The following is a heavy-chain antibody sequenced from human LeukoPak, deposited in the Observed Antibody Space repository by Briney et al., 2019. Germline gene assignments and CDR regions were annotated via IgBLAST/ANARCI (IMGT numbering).Heavy chain of an antibody. Sequence: GASVKVSCKASGYTFTGYYMHWVRQAPGQGLEWMGWINPNSGGTNYAQKFQGRVTMTRDTSISTAYMELSRLRSDDTAVYYCAKDRLGHDSSGYYYPHACDYWGQGTLVTVSS. J-gene: IGHJ4*02. CDR2: INPNSGGT. CDR1: GYTFTGYY. CDR3: AKDRLGHDSSGYYYPHACDY. D-gene: IGHD3-22*01. V-gene: IGHV1-2*02.